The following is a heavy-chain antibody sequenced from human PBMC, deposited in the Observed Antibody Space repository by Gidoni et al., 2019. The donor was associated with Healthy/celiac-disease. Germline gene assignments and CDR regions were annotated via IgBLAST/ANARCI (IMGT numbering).Heavy chain of an antibody. CDR1: GGSISSGGYY. CDR3: ATANTYYYGSGSFHFDY. J-gene: IGHJ4*02. Sequence: QVQLQESGPGLVKPSQTLSLTCTVSGGSISSGGYYWSWIRQHPGKGLEWIGYTYYSGSTYYNPSLKSRVTISVDTSKNQFSLKLSSVTAADTAVYYCATANTYYYGSGSFHFDYWGQGTLVTVSS. V-gene: IGHV4-31*03. D-gene: IGHD3-10*01. CDR2: TYYSGST.